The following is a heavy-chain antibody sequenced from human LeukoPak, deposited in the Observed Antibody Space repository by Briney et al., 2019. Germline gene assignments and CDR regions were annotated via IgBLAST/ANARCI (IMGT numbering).Heavy chain of an antibody. J-gene: IGHJ6*02. V-gene: IGHV4-30-2*01. CDR2: IYHSGKT. CDR3: ARSRQSTYGNYYYYGMDV. CDR1: GGSISSGGYS. D-gene: IGHD1-14*01. Sequence: PSETLSLTCAVSGGSISSGGYSWSWIRQPPGKGLEWIGYIYHSGKTNYNASLKSRVTISVDRSKNQFSLELSSVTAADTAVYYCARSRQSTYGNYYYYGMDVWGQGTTVTVSS.